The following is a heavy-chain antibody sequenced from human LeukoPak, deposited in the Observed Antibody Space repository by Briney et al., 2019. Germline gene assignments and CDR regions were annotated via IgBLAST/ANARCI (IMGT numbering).Heavy chain of an antibody. CDR1: GFTFSDYY. CDR2: ISSSGSTI. CDR3: ARDPPTMVRGVYMDV. J-gene: IGHJ6*03. V-gene: IGHV3-11*01. Sequence: GGSLRLSCAASGFTFSDYYMSWIRQAPGKGLEWVSYISSSGSTIYYADSVKGRFTISRDNAKNSLYLQMNSLRAEDTAVYYCARDPPTMVRGVYMDVWGKGTTVTVSS. D-gene: IGHD3-10*01.